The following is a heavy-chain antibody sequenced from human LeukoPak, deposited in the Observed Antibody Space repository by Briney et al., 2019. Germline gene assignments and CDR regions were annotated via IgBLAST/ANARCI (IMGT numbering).Heavy chain of an antibody. J-gene: IGHJ4*02. CDR2: INPNSGGT. CDR1: GYTLTAYY. Sequence: GASVKVSCKASGYTLTAYYMHWVRQAPGQGLEWMGWINPNSGGTNFAQKFQGRVTMTRDTSISTAYMELSSLRSDDTAVYYCARDWDSSSLYYFDYWGQGTLVTVSS. CDR3: ARDWDSSSLYYFDY. V-gene: IGHV1-2*02. D-gene: IGHD6-6*01.